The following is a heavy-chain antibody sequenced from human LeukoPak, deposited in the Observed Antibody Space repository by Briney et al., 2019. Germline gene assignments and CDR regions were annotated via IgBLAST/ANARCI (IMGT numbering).Heavy chain of an antibody. D-gene: IGHD3-10*01. CDR1: GFTFSSYS. Sequence: GGSLRLSCAASGFTFSSYSMNWVRQAPGKGLEWVSYISSSSSTIYYADSVKGRFTISRDNAKNSLYLQMNSLRAEDTAVYYCAAPGVTMVRGTDTFDYWGQGTLVTVSS. CDR2: ISSSSSTI. J-gene: IGHJ4*02. V-gene: IGHV3-48*01. CDR3: AAPGVTMVRGTDTFDY.